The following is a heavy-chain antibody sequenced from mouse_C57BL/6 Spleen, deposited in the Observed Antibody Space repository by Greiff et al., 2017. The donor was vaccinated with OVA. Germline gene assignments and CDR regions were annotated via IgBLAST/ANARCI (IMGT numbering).Heavy chain of an antibody. V-gene: IGHV5-4*01. CDR2: ISDGGSYT. D-gene: IGHD2-12*01. J-gene: IGHJ4*01. Sequence: EVHLVESGGGLVKPGGSLKLSCAASGFTFSSYAMSWVRQTPEKRLEWVANISDGGSYTYYPDNVKGRFTISRDNAKNNLYLQMSHLKSEDTAMYYCARYYNTLYYAMDYWGQGTSVTVSS. CDR3: ARYYNTLYYAMDY. CDR1: GFTFSSYA.